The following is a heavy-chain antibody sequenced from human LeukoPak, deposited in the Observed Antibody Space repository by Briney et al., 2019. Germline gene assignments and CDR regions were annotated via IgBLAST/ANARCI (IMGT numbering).Heavy chain of an antibody. D-gene: IGHD3-9*01. V-gene: IGHV1-69*01. CDR2: IIPIFGTA. CDR1: GGTFSSYA. J-gene: IGHJ4*02. Sequence: SVKVSCKASGGTFSSYAISWVRQAPGQGLEWMGGIIPIFGTANYAQKFQGRVTITADESTSTAYMELSSLRSEDTAVYYCARELPPDDILDYWGQGTPVTVSS. CDR3: ARELPPDDILDY.